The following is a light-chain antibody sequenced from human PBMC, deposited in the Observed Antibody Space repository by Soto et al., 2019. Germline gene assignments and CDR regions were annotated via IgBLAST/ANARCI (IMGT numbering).Light chain of an antibody. J-gene: IGLJ2*01. CDR3: CSYAGSSTHVV. CDR1: SSDVGTYNL. Sequence: QSALTQPASVSGSPGQSITISCTGSSSDVGTYNLVSWYQQHPGKAPKFMIYEGSKRPSGVSNRFSGSKSGNTASQTISGLQAEDEADYYCCSYAGSSTHVVFGGGTKLTVL. V-gene: IGLV2-23*01. CDR2: EGS.